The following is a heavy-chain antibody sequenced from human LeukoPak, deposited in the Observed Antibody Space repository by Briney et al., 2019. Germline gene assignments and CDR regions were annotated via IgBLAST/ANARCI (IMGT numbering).Heavy chain of an antibody. V-gene: IGHV4-59*08. Sequence: SETLSLTCTVSGGSISSYYWSWIRQPPGKGQEWIGYIYYSGSTNYNPSLKSRVTISVDTSKNQFSLKLSSVTAADTAVYYCGRGDSSGLDYWGQGTLVTVSS. D-gene: IGHD6-19*01. CDR2: IYYSGST. CDR1: GGSISSYY. CDR3: GRGDSSGLDY. J-gene: IGHJ4*02.